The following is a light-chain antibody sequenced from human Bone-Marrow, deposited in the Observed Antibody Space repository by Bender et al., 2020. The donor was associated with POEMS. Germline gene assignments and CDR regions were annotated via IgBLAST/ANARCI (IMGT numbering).Light chain of an antibody. V-gene: IGLV2-14*02. CDR3: SSYTSSSTQV. Sequence: QSALTQPASVSGSPGQSITVSCTGASSDVGSYGLVSWYQQHPGKAPKLVIYDVSDRPSGVSDRFSGSKSGNTAFLTISGVQAEDEAHYYCSSYTSSSTQVFGTGTEVTVL. J-gene: IGLJ1*01. CDR1: SSDVGSYGL. CDR2: DVS.